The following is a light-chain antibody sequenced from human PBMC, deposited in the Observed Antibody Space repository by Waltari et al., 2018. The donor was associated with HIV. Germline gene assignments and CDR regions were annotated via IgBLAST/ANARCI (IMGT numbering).Light chain of an antibody. CDR2: DVS. CDR3: CSYAGSSTYV. Sequence: QSALTQPRSVSGSPGQSVTISCTGTSSDFGGYTYVSWYQQHPGKAPKLMIYDVSKRPSGVPDRFSGSKSGNTASLTISGLQAEDEADYYCCSYAGSSTYVFGTGTKVTVL. J-gene: IGLJ1*01. V-gene: IGLV2-11*01. CDR1: SSDFGGYTY.